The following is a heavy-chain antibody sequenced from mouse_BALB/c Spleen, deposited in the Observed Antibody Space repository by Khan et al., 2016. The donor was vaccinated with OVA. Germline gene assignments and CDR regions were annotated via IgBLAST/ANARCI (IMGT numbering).Heavy chain of an antibody. D-gene: IGHD2-14*01. CDR3: ARREYYRSMAN. J-gene: IGHJ3*01. CDR1: GYTFTNYG. Sequence: QVQLKQSGPELKKPGETVKISCKASGYTFTNYGIDWVKQAPGKGLKWMGWINTYTGEPTYVDDFKGRFAFSLETSATTAYLQINNLKHEDTATYFCARREYYRSMANWGQGTLVTVSA. V-gene: IGHV9-3-1*01. CDR2: INTYTGEP.